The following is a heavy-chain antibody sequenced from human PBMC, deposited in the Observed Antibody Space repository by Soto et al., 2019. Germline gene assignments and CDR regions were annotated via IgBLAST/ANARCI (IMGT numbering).Heavy chain of an antibody. V-gene: IGHV3-33*01. CDR3: AREARGYSYGNPRPHPTDY. D-gene: IGHD5-18*01. J-gene: IGHJ4*02. CDR1: GFTFSSYG. Sequence: GGSLRLSCAASGFTFSSYGMHWVRQAPGKGLEWVAVIWYDGSNKYYADSVKGRFTISRDNSKNTLYLQMNSLRAEDTAVYYCAREARGYSYGNPRPHPTDYWGQGTLVTVSS. CDR2: IWYDGSNK.